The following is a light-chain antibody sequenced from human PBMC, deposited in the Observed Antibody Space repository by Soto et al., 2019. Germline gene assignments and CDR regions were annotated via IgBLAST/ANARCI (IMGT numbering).Light chain of an antibody. J-gene: IGLJ3*02. CDR3: CSYTVTTTRDGRV. Sequence: QSVLTQPPSVSGAPGQRVTISCTGSSSNIGAGYDVHWYQQLPGTAPKLLIYGNSNRPSGVPDRFSGSKSGTSASLAITGLQAEDEADYYCCSYTVTTTRDGRVFGGGTKVTVL. V-gene: IGLV1-40*01. CDR2: GNS. CDR1: SSNIGAGYD.